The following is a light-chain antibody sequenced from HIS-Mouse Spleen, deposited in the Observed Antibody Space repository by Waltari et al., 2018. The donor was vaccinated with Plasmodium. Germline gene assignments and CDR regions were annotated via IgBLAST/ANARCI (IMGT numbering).Light chain of an antibody. CDR2: GAS. Sequence: DIVMTQSPATLSVSPGERATLSCRASQSVSSNLAWYQQKPGQAPRLLIYGASTRATGIPDRFSGSGSGTEFTLTISSLQSEDFAVYYCQQYNNWSFTFGPGTKVDIK. J-gene: IGKJ3*01. CDR3: QQYNNWSFT. V-gene: IGKV3-15*01. CDR1: QSVSSN.